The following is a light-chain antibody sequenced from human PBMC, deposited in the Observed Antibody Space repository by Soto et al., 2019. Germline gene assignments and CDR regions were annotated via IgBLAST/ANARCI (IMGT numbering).Light chain of an antibody. CDR3: QQYGASPIT. J-gene: IGKJ5*01. CDR1: ESVSSST. Sequence: EIVMTQSPATLSVSPVERASLSCRASESVSSSTVAWYQQKPGQAPRLLIYDGSNRVSGIPDRFSGSGSGTDFTLTINRLEPEDFAVYFCQQYGASPITCGQGTRLEIK. V-gene: IGKV3-20*01. CDR2: DGS.